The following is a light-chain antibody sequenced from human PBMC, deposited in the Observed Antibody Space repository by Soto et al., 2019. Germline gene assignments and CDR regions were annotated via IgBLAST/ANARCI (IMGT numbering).Light chain of an antibody. CDR2: EVT. CDR3: SSYTNINTRACV. J-gene: IGLJ1*01. Sequence: QSVLTQPASVSGSPGQSITISCTGTSSDVGSYDLVSWYQHHPGTAPKLILYEVTKRPSGVSNRFSGSKSGNTASLTISGLQAEDEAEYYCSSYTNINTRACVFGTGTKVTVL. V-gene: IGLV2-14*02. CDR1: SSDVGSYDL.